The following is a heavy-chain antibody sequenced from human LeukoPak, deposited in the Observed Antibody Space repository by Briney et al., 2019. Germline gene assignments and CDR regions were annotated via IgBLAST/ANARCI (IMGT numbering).Heavy chain of an antibody. CDR2: IVVGSGNT. J-gene: IGHJ3*01. V-gene: IGHV1-58*01. CDR3: AAGRDLQIFAALDF. CDR1: GFTSTGST. Sequence: ASVKVSCKASGFTSTGSTLQWVRQARGQHLEWIAWIVVGSGNTNYAQKFQERLILARDMATRTVYMELSSLSSEDTAVYYCAAGRDLQIFAALDFWGQGTMVTVSS. D-gene: IGHD3-3*01.